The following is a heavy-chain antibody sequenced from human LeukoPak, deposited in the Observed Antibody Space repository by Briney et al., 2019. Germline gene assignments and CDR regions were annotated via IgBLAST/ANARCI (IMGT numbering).Heavy chain of an antibody. Sequence: ASVTVSFKASGYTFTSYGISWVRQAPGQGLEWMGWISAYNGNTNYAQKLQGRVTMTTDTSTSTAYMELRSLRSDDTAVYYCARVTYYDFWSSYYGYYYYMDVWGKGTTVTVSS. CDR2: ISAYNGNT. V-gene: IGHV1-18*01. CDR1: GYTFTSYG. CDR3: ARVTYYDFWSSYYGYYYYMDV. J-gene: IGHJ6*03. D-gene: IGHD3-3*01.